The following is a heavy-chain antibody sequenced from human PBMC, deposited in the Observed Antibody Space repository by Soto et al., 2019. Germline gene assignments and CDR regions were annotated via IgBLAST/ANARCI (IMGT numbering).Heavy chain of an antibody. CDR1: GFTFSDYS. CDR3: ARDSEDVGDFWGGYQYYFDY. D-gene: IGHD3-3*01. Sequence: QVQLVESGGGLVKPGGSLRLSCAASGFTFSDYSISWIRQSPGKGLEWVSYISSSGSTIYYADSVKGRFTISRDNAKNSVYLQMNSLRAEDTAVYYCARDSEDVGDFWGGYQYYFDYWGQGTMVTVSS. V-gene: IGHV3-11*01. J-gene: IGHJ4*02. CDR2: ISSSGSTI.